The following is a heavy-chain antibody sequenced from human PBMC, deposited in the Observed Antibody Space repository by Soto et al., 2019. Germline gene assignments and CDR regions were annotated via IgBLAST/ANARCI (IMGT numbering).Heavy chain of an antibody. CDR2: ISATGGST. V-gene: IGHV3-23*01. CDR3: EKGGYCTSISCPRWIDF. Sequence: GGSLRLSCAASGFTFSNYAMSWVRQAPGKGLEWVSGISATGGSTYYADSVKGRFTISRDNSRNTLYLQMNSLRAEDTAFYYCEKGGYCTSISCPRWIDFWGQGTLVTVSS. D-gene: IGHD2-2*01. J-gene: IGHJ5*01. CDR1: GFTFSNYA.